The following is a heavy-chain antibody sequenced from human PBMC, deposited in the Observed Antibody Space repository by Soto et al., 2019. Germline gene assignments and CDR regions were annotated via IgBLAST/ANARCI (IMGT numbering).Heavy chain of an antibody. CDR3: GASSGDAFDI. CDR1: GCTFSSYA. Sequence: ASVKVSCKASGCTFSSYAISWVRQAPGQGLEWMGGIIPIFGTANYAQKFQGRVTITADESTSTAYMELSSLRSEDTAVYYCGASSGDAFDIWGQGTMVTVSS. CDR2: IIPIFGTA. V-gene: IGHV1-69*13. J-gene: IGHJ3*02.